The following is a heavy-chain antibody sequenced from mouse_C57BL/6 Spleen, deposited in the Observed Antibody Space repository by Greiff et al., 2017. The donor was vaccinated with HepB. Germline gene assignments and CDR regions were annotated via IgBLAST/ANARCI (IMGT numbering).Heavy chain of an antibody. V-gene: IGHV1-81*01. CDR2: IYPRSGNT. CDR3: AGTTVVARGNFDY. CDR1: GYTFTSYG. Sequence: QVHVKQSGAELARPGASVKLSCKASGYTFTSYGISWVKQRTGQGLEWIGEIYPRSGNTYYNEKFKGKATLTADKSSSTAYMELRSLTSEDSAVYFCAGTTVVARGNFDYWGQGTTLTVSS. D-gene: IGHD1-1*01. J-gene: IGHJ2*01.